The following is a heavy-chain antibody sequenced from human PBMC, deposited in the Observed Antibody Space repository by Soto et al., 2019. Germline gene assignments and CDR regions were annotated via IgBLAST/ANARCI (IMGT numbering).Heavy chain of an antibody. J-gene: IGHJ4*01. Sequence: PGGSMRLCSAASGVTVSIYAVTWVRQAPGKGLEWVSTISGSGGTTYYADSVKGRFTVSRDNSNNTLFLQMNSLRAQDTAVYYCAKAIRGASGWFYFDCWGQGTLVTVSS. CDR2: ISGSGGTT. V-gene: IGHV3-23*01. D-gene: IGHD6-19*01. CDR3: AKAIRGASGWFYFDC. CDR1: GVTVSIYA.